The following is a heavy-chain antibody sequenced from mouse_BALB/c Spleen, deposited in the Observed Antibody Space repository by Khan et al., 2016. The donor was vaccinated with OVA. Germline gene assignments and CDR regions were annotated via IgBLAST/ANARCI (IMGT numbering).Heavy chain of an antibody. D-gene: IGHD2-4*01. V-gene: IGHV2-2*02. CDR2: IWSAGST. Sequence: HLKQSGPGLVQPSQSLSITCTVSGFSLNNYSVHWVRQSPGKGLEWLGVIWSAGSTDYNAAFISRLTISKDNSRSQVFFKMNSLQPNDTAIYYCARRGYDYGRGALFAYWGQGTLVTVSA. CDR1: GFSLNNYS. CDR3: ARRGYDYGRGALFAY. J-gene: IGHJ3*01.